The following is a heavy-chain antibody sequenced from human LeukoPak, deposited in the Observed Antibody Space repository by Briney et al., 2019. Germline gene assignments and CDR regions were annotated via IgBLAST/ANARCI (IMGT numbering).Heavy chain of an antibody. CDR2: IYPGGSDT. J-gene: IGHJ4*02. Sequence: GESLKISCKGSGYSLISYWIGWVRQMPGKGLEWMGIIYPGGSDTTYSPSFQGQVTISADKSINTAYLQWRSLKASDTAMYYCARSFAHVERYYFDYWGQGTLVSVSS. CDR3: ARSFAHVERYYFDY. D-gene: IGHD1-1*01. V-gene: IGHV5-51*01. CDR1: GYSLISYW.